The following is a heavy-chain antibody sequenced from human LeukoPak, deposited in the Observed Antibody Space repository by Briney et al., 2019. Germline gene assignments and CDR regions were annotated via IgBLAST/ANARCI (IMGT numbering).Heavy chain of an antibody. CDR3: ARDYADYVGYFFFDY. CDR1: GFTFNHYA. CDR2: IRGGGETT. J-gene: IGHJ4*02. V-gene: IGHV3-23*01. Sequence: PGGSLRLSCAASGFTFNHYAMNGVPQAPGEALEWGSSIRGGGETTYYTDSAKGRFTIYRDNSQNTLYLKMNSLRAEDTAVYYCARDYADYVGYFFFDYWGQGTLVTVSS. D-gene: IGHD4-17*01.